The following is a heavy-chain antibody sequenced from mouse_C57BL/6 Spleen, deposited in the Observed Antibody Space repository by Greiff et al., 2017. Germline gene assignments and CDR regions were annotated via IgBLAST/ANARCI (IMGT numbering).Heavy chain of an antibody. CDR3: ARGDDGYYEGYFDV. Sequence: QVQLQQPGAELVRPGSSVKLSCKASGYTFTSYWMHWVKQRPIQGLEWIGNIDPSDSETHYNQKFKDKATLTVDKSSSTAYMQLSSLTSEDSAVYYCARGDDGYYEGYFDVWCTGTTVTVSS. CDR2: IDPSDSET. D-gene: IGHD2-3*01. CDR1: GYTFTSYW. V-gene: IGHV1-52*01. J-gene: IGHJ1*03.